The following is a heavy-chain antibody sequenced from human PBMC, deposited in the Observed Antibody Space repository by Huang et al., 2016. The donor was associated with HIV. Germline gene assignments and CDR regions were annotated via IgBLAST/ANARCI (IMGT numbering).Heavy chain of an antibody. Sequence: QVQLLQSGAEVKKPGASVKISCKTSGYNFKTHAVSWVRQTPGQGLEWMGCVGGYNSYTTYSQSLQGRGTMTTDTSTNTVYMELRSLRSDDTAVYYCARRVGSGWYGEIDYWGQGTLVTVSS. V-gene: IGHV1-18*04. CDR1: GYNFKTHA. CDR3: ARRVGSGWYGEIDY. D-gene: IGHD6-19*01. J-gene: IGHJ4*02. CDR2: VGGYNSYT.